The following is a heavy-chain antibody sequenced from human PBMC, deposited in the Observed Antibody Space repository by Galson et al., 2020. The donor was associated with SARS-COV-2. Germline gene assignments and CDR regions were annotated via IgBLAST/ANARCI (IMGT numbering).Heavy chain of an antibody. CDR1: GFTVSSNY. J-gene: IGHJ4*02. CDR2: IYSGGST. V-gene: IGHV3-66*01. D-gene: IGHD6-13*01. Sequence: TGGSLRLSCAASGFTVSSNYMSWVRQAPGKGLEWVSVIYSGGSTYYADSVKGRFTISRDNSKNTLYLQMNSLRAEDTAVYYCARGSGGSSSWYISYYFDYWGQGTLVTVSS. CDR3: ARGSGGSSSWYISYYFDY.